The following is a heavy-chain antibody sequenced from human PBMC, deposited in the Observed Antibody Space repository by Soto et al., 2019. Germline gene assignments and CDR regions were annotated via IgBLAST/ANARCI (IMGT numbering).Heavy chain of an antibody. CDR2: MNPNSGNT. D-gene: IGHD1-1*01. CDR3: ARRGGWNWNFDY. Sequence: ASVKVSCKASGYTFTSYDINWVRQATGQGLEWMGWMNPNSGNTGYAQKFQGRVTMTRNTSISTAYMELSSLRSEDTAVYYCARRGGWNWNFDYWGQGTLVTVSS. CDR1: GYTFTSYD. V-gene: IGHV1-8*01. J-gene: IGHJ4*02.